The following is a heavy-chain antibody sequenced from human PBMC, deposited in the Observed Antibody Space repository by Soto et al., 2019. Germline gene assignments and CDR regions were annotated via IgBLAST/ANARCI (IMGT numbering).Heavy chain of an antibody. J-gene: IGHJ6*02. V-gene: IGHV3-23*01. D-gene: IGHD4-4*01. Sequence: GGSLRLSCAASGFTFSTYPMSWVRQAPGKGLEWVSGISGSGISTYYTDSVKGRFTISRDNSKNTVFLQMNSLRDEETAVYYCVKPPVITASYYYYDMDVWGQGTAVTVSS. CDR2: ISGSGIST. CDR1: GFTFSTYP. CDR3: VKPPVITASYYYYDMDV.